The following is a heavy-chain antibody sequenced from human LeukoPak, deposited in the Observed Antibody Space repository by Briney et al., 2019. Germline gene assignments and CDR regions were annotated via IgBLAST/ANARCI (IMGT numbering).Heavy chain of an antibody. D-gene: IGHD3-10*01. Sequence: SGTLSLTCAVYGGSFSGYYWSWIRQPPGKGLEWIGEINHSGSTNYNPSLKSRVTISVDTSKNQFSLKLTSVTAADTAVYYCARGRVSGSGSLNYWGQGTLVTVSS. V-gene: IGHV4-34*01. CDR2: INHSGST. CDR3: ARGRVSGSGSLNY. CDR1: GGSFSGYY. J-gene: IGHJ4*02.